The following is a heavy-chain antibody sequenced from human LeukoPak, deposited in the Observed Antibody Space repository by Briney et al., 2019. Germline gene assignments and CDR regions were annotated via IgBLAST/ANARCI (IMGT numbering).Heavy chain of an antibody. CDR2: IIPIFGTA. CDR3: AGREGIFDMTTVSYYYYMDV. V-gene: IGHV1-69*05. D-gene: IGHD4-11*01. CDR1: GGTFSSYA. Sequence: RGSSVKVSCKASGGTFSSYAISWVRQAPGQGLEWMGGIIPIFGTANYAQKFQGRVTITTDESTSTAYMELSSLRSEDTAVYYCAGREGIFDMTTVSYYYYMDVWGKGTTVTVSS. J-gene: IGHJ6*03.